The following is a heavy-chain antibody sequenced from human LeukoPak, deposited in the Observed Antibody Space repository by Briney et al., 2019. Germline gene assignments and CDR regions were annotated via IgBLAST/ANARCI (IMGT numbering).Heavy chain of an antibody. CDR1: GFTFSTYA. J-gene: IGHJ4*02. CDR3: ARTTTPHYYGSGRYALGH. Sequence: RRSLRLSCAASGFTFSTYAMHWVRQGPGKGLEWVAVISYDGSNKYYADSVKGRFTISRDNSKNTLYLQMSSLSAEDTAVYYCARTTTPHYYGSGRYALGHWGQGTLVTLPS. CDR2: ISYDGSNK. V-gene: IGHV3-30-3*01. D-gene: IGHD3-10*01.